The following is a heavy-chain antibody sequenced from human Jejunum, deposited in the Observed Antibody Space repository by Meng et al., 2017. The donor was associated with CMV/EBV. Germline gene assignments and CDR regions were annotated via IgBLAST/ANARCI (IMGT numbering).Heavy chain of an antibody. CDR2: ISFDGGDK. CDR3: VRGGSDRGGGFDS. J-gene: IGHJ5*01. Sequence: GSGVPFSRFALHWARQGPGEGLEWVALISFDGGDKYEDSVEGRFTMSRDDSKNMVYLQMNNLGPDDTATYYCVRGGSDRGGGFDSWGQGTLVTVSS. V-gene: IGHV3-30*04. CDR1: GVPFSRFA. D-gene: IGHD2-21*01.